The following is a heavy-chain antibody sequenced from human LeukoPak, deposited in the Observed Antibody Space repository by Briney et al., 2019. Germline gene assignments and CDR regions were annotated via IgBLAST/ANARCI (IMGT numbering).Heavy chain of an antibody. D-gene: IGHD3-10*01. CDR1: GFTFSNYN. J-gene: IGHJ4*02. CDR2: ISTSSSTI. CDR3: AKGVGVRGIIPQTLDY. V-gene: IGHV3-48*01. Sequence: GGSLRLSCAASGFTFSNYNMNWVRQAPGKGLEWVSYISTSSSTIYYADSVKGRFTISRDNSKNTLYLQMNSLRVDDTATYYCAKGVGVRGIIPQTLDYWGQGTLVLVSS.